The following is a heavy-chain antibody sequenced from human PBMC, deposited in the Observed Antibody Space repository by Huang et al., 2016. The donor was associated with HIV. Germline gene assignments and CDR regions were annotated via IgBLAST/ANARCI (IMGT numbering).Heavy chain of an antibody. V-gene: IGHV3-21*01. J-gene: IGHJ5*02. CDR2: ITASSSFK. CDR1: GFSFDSFA. Sequence: DVQLVESGGGLVKPGGSLRLSCAASGFSFDSFAVPWVRQAPGKGLEWVASITASSSFKDDAVSLTGRFTVSRDNAKNSRYLQMNSLRPEDTAVYYCVRENYGSGSTLHWFDPWGQGTLVTVSS. D-gene: IGHD3-10*01. CDR3: VRENYGSGSTLHWFDP.